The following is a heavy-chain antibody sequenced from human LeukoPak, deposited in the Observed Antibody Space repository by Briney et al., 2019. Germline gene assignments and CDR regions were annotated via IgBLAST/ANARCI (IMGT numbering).Heavy chain of an antibody. CDR1: GGSFSGYY. V-gene: IGHV4-34*01. CDR2: INHSGST. Sequence: PSETLSLTCAVYGGSFSGYYWSWIRQPPGKGLEWIGEINHSGSTNYNPSLKSRVTISVDTSKNQFSLKLTSVTAADTAVYYCARDGVERFLEWSTTWFDPWGQGTLVTVSS. D-gene: IGHD3-3*01. CDR3: ARDGVERFLEWSTTWFDP. J-gene: IGHJ5*02.